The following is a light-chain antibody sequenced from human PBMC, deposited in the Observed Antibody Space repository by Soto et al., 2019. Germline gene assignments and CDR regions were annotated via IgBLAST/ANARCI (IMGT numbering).Light chain of an antibody. CDR3: QTWVTGIHI. CDR2: LNSDGSH. V-gene: IGLV4-69*01. CDR1: SGHSNYA. Sequence: QPVLTQSPSASASLGASVKLTCTLSSGHSNYAIAWHPQQPEKGPRFLMKLNSDGSHSKGDGIPDRFSGSSSGAERYLTISTLQSEDEADYYCQTWVTGIHIFGGGTKVTVL. J-gene: IGLJ2*01.